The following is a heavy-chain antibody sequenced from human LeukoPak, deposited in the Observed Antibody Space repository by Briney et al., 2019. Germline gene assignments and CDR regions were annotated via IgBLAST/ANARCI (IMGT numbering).Heavy chain of an antibody. V-gene: IGHV4-34*01. D-gene: IGHD3-10*01. CDR3: ARDIKTPNYYYYGMDV. CDR2: INHSGST. Sequence: KASETLSLTCAVYGGSFSGYYWSWIRQPPGKGLEWIGEINHSGSTNYNPSLKSRVTISVDTSKNQFSLKLSSVTAADTAVYYCARDIKTPNYYYYGMDVWGQGTTVTVSS. CDR1: GGSFSGYY. J-gene: IGHJ6*02.